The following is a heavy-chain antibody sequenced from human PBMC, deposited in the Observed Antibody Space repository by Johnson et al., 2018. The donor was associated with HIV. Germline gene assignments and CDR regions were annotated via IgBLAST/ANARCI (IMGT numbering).Heavy chain of an antibody. V-gene: IGHV3-15*01. CDR1: GFTFSNAW. J-gene: IGHJ3*01. D-gene: IGHD5-24*01. CDR3: ARGCRDGYTCDAFDG. Sequence: EVQVVESGGGLVKPGGSLRLSCAASGFTFSNAWMSWVRQAPGKGLEWVGRIKSKTDGGTTDYAAPVKGRFTISRDDSKNTLYLQMNSLRAEDTAVYFCARGCRDGYTCDAFDGWGQGTRVTVSS. CDR2: IKSKTDGGTT.